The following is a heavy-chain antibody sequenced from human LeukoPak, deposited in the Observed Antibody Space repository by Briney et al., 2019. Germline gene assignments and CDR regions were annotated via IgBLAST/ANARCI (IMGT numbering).Heavy chain of an antibody. CDR1: GGSFSGYY. D-gene: IGHD2-15*01. V-gene: IGHV4-34*01. Sequence: SKTLSLTCAVYGGSFSGYYWSWIRQPPGKGLEWIGEINHSGSTNYNPSLKNRVTITLDKSKNQFSLKLSSVPAADTAVYYCARYLVYCSGGSCYSSDYWGQGTLVTVSS. CDR2: INHSGST. J-gene: IGHJ4*02. CDR3: ARYLVYCSGGSCYSSDY.